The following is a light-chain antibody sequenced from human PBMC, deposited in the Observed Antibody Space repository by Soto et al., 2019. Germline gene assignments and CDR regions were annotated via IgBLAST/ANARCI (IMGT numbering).Light chain of an antibody. J-gene: IGLJ1*01. CDR1: SIDIAPYNY. Sequence: QSVLTQPASVSGSPGQSPTISCTGTSIDIAPYNYVSWYQQHPGKAPKLIIYEVSYRPSGISNRFSGSKSGNTASLTISGLQAEDEADYYCSSCTSSTNYVFGAGTKVTVL. CDR2: EVS. V-gene: IGLV2-14*01. CDR3: SSCTSSTNYV.